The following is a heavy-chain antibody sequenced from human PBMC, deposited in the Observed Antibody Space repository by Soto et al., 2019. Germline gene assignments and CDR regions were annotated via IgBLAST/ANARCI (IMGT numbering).Heavy chain of an antibody. CDR1: GYTFTGYY. J-gene: IGHJ3*02. CDR2: INPNSGGT. D-gene: IGHD2-15*01. CDR3: ARDQNCSGGSCWAEAFDT. Sequence: EASVKVSCKASGYTFTGYYMHWVRQAPGRGRYGMGWINPNSGGTNYAQKFQGWVTMTRDTSISTDYMELSRLRSDDLGVYYCARDQNCSGGSCWAEAFDTWGQGTKVTVSS. V-gene: IGHV1-2*04.